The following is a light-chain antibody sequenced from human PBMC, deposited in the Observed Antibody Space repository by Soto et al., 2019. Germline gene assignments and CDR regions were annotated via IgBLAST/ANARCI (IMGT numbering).Light chain of an antibody. CDR1: QDIDNY. CDR3: QQYFHLIYT. CDR2: DAS. V-gene: IGKV1-33*01. Sequence: DIQMTQSPSSLSASVGDRVTITCQASQDIDNYLNWYQQKPGKAPELLIYDASKLETGVPSRFSGSGSRTDFTFTITTLQPEDSATYYCQQYFHLIYTFGQGTKLEIK. J-gene: IGKJ2*01.